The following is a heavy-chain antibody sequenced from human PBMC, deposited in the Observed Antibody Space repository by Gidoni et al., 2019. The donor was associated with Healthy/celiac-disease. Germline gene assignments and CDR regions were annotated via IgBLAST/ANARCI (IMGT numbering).Heavy chain of an antibody. CDR3: AKGGRSSIAAPGLDY. D-gene: IGHD6-6*01. CDR1: GFTFDDYA. V-gene: IGHV3-9*01. CDR2: ISWNSGSI. Sequence: EVQLVESGGGLVQPGRSLRLSCEASGFTFDDYAMHWVRQAPGKGLEWVSVISWNSGSIGYADSVKGRFTISRVNAKNSLYLQMNSLRAEDTALYYCAKGGRSSIAAPGLDYWGQGTLVTVSS. J-gene: IGHJ4*02.